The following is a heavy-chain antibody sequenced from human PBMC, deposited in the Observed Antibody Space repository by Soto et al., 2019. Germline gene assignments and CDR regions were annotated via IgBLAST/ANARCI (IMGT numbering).Heavy chain of an antibody. CDR3: ATRRYSSSSRMDWYFDL. V-gene: IGHV4-59*01. CDR1: GGSISSYY. J-gene: IGHJ2*01. D-gene: IGHD6-6*01. Sequence: QVQLQESGPGLVKPSETLSLTCTVSGGSISSYYWSWIRQPPGKGLEWIGYLYYSGSTNYNPSLKSRVTISVDTSKNQFSLKLSSVTAADTAVYYCATRRYSSSSRMDWYFDLWGRGTLVTVSS. CDR2: LYYSGST.